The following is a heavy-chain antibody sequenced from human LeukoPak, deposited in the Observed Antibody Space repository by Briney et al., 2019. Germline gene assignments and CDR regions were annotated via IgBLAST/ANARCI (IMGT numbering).Heavy chain of an antibody. CDR2: INHSGST. Sequence: PSETLSLTCTVSGGSISSGDYYWSWIRQPPGKGLEWIGEINHSGSTNYNPSLKSRVTISVDTSKNQFSLKLSSVTAADTAVYYCARGRIAARLRTFDYWGQGTLVTVSS. D-gene: IGHD6-6*01. CDR1: GGSISSGDYY. V-gene: IGHV4-39*07. CDR3: ARGRIAARLRTFDY. J-gene: IGHJ4*02.